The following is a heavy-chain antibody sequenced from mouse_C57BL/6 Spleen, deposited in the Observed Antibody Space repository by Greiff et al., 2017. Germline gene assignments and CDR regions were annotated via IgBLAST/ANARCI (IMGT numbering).Heavy chain of an antibody. J-gene: IGHJ4*01. Sequence: VQLQQSGAELVKPGASVKLSCKASGYTFTSYWMHWVKQRPGQGLEWIGMIHPNSGSTNYNEKFKSKATLTVDKSSSTAYMQLSSLTSEDAAVYYCARSEDMVYGNHEGAMDYWGQGTSVTVSS. D-gene: IGHD2-1*01. CDR1: GYTFTSYW. CDR2: IHPNSGST. V-gene: IGHV1-64*01. CDR3: ARSEDMVYGNHEGAMDY.